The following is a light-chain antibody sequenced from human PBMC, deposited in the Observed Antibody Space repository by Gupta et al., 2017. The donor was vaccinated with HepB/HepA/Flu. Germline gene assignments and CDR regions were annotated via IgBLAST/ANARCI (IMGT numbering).Light chain of an antibody. Sequence: AVVPQEPSLTVSPGGTVTLTWGSNTGTVTSDHWPYWFQQKPGQAPRTLIYDTNNKHAWTPARFSGSLRAATAEPTLSGAQAEEDDYYYCSHTNPSGRVFGAGTKLTVL. CDR2: DTN. CDR1: TGTVTSDHW. V-gene: IGLV7-46*01. CDR3: SHTNPSGRV. J-gene: IGLJ3*02.